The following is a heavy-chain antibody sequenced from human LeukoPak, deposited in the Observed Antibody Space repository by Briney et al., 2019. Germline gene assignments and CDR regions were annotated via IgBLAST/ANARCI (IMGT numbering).Heavy chain of an antibody. CDR1: GYTFTSYY. CDR3: AKDSSQLRRPNAFDI. D-gene: IGHD2-2*01. Sequence: GASVKVSCKASGYTFTSYYMHWVRQAPGQGLEWMGIINPSGGSTSYAQKFQGRVTMTRDTSTSTVYMELSSLRAEDTAVYYCAKDSSQLRRPNAFDIWGQGTMVTVSS. V-gene: IGHV1-46*01. CDR2: INPSGGST. J-gene: IGHJ3*02.